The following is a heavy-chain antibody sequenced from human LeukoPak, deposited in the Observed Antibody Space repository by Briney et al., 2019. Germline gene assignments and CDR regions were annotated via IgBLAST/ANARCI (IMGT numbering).Heavy chain of an antibody. Sequence: ASVKVSCKASGYTFTSYGISWVRQAPGQGLEWMGWISAYNGNTSYAQKFQGRVTMTRDMSTSTVYMELSSLRSEDTAVYYCAREAWNYFDYWGQETLVTVSS. D-gene: IGHD1-1*01. CDR2: ISAYNGNT. CDR3: AREAWNYFDY. J-gene: IGHJ4*02. CDR1: GYTFTSYG. V-gene: IGHV1-18*01.